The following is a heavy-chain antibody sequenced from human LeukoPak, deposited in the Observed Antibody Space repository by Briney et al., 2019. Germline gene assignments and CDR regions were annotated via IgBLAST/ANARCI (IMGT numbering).Heavy chain of an antibody. CDR1: GYTFTSYY. V-gene: IGHV1-46*03. J-gene: IGHJ4*02. CDR2: INPSGGST. D-gene: IGHD4-17*01. Sequence: ASVKVSCKASGYTFTSYYIHWVRQAPGQGLEWMGIINPSGGSTSYAQKFQGRVTMTRDTSTSTVYMELSSLRSEDTAVYYCARAHGDYAGGGYWRQGTLVTVSS. CDR3: ARAHGDYAGGGY.